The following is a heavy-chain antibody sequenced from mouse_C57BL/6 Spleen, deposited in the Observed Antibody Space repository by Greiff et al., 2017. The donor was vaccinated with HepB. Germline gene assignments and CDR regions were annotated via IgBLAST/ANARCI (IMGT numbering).Heavy chain of an antibody. CDR3: ARNYHYYGSSYEYFDV. Sequence: QVQLQQSGPGLVQPSQRLSITCTVSGFSLTSYGVHWVRQSPGKGLEWLGVIWSGGSTDYNAAFISRLSISKDNSKSQVFFKMNSLQADDTAIYYCARNYHYYGSSYEYFDVWGTGTTVTVSS. CDR1: GFSLTSYG. CDR2: IWSGGST. D-gene: IGHD1-1*01. J-gene: IGHJ1*03. V-gene: IGHV2-2*01.